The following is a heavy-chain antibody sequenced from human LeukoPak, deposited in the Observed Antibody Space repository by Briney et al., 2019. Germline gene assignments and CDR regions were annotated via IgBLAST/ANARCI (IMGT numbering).Heavy chain of an antibody. CDR1: GFTFSSYA. CDR2: ISGSGGST. CDR3: AKGDGYYDSSGYPCLY. V-gene: IGHV3-23*01. J-gene: IGHJ4*02. D-gene: IGHD3-22*01. Sequence: GGSLRLSCAASGFTFSSYAMSWVRQAPGKGLEWVSAISGSGGSTYYADSVKGRFTISRDNSKNTLYLQMNSLRAEDTAVYYCAKGDGYYDSSGYPCLYWGQGTLVTVSS.